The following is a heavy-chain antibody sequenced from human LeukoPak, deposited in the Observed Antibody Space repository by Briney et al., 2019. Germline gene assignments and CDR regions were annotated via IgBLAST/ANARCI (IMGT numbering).Heavy chain of an antibody. CDR2: ISGSGGST. CDR1: GFTFSSYA. D-gene: IGHD6-19*01. CDR3: AKVYSSGLYYFDY. V-gene: IGHV3-23*01. Sequence: PGRSLRLSCAASGFTFSSYAMSWVRQAPGKGLEWVSAISGSGGSTYYADSVKGRFTISRDNSKNTLYLQMNSLRAEDTAVYYCAKVYSSGLYYFDYWGQGTLVTVSS. J-gene: IGHJ4*02.